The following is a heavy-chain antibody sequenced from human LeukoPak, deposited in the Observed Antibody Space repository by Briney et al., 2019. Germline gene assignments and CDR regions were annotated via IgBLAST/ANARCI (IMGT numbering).Heavy chain of an antibody. CDR2: IYYSGST. V-gene: IGHV4-59*01. CDR1: GGSISSYY. D-gene: IGHD4-17*01. Sequence: SETLSLTCTVSGGSISSYYWSWIRQPPGKGLEWIGYIYYSGSTNYNPSPKSRVTISVDTSKNQFSLKLSSVTAADTAVYYCAAYGDYGEAFGNYYYMDVWGKGTTVTVSS. J-gene: IGHJ6*03. CDR3: AAYGDYGEAFGNYYYMDV.